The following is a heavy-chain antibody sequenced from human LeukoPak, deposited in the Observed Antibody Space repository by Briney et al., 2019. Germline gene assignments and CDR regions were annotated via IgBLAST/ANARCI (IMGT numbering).Heavy chain of an antibody. V-gene: IGHV1-69*13. J-gene: IGHJ6*02. CDR1: GGTFSSYA. D-gene: IGHD2-2*02. Sequence: SVMVSCKASGGTFSSYAISWVRQAPGQGLEWMGGIIPIFGTANYAQKFQGRVTITADESTSTAYMELSSLRSEDTAVYYCARDCSSTSCYIEDYYYYYGMDVWGQGTTVTVSS. CDR3: ARDCSSTSCYIEDYYYYYGMDV. CDR2: IIPIFGTA.